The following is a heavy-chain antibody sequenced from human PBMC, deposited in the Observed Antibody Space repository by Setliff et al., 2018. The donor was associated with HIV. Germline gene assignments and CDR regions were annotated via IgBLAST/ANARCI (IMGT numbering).Heavy chain of an antibody. CDR1: GGSINNNNYY. J-gene: IGHJ4*02. CDR3: TRDQSDWFY. D-gene: IGHD3-3*01. CDR2: IYYTEGT. V-gene: IGHV4-39*02. Sequence: SETLSLTCTVSGGSINNNNYYWGWIRQPPGKGLEWIGSIYYTEGTYSNPSLTSRLSISLDTSKNQFSLNLHSVTAADTAVYYCTRDQSDWFYWGQGTLVTVSS.